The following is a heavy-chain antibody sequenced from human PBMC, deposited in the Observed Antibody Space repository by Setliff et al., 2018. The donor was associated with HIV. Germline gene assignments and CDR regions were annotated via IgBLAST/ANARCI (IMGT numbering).Heavy chain of an antibody. D-gene: IGHD2-15*01. J-gene: IGHJ5*02. Sequence: ASVKVSCKASGYTFTSYYIHWVRQAPGQGLEWMGRINPSGGRTTYAQKFQGSVTMTTDTSTSTVYMELRSLTSDDTALYYCARGGPPRVATLYWFDPWGQGTLVTVSS. CDR3: ARGGPPRVATLYWFDP. V-gene: IGHV1-46*01. CDR1: GYTFTSYY. CDR2: INPSGGRT.